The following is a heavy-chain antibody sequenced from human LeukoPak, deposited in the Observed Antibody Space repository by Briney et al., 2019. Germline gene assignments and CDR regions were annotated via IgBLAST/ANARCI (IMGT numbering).Heavy chain of an antibody. D-gene: IGHD2-2*01. CDR3: ARSSVVVPAAIAEKYYYYGMDV. CDR2: IYPGDSDT. J-gene: IGHJ6*02. Sequence: EESLKISCKGSGYSFTSYWIGWVRQMPGKGLEWMGIIYPGDSDTRYSPSFQGQVTISADKSISTAYLQWSSLKASDTAMYYCARSSVVVPAAIAEKYYYYGMDVWGQGTTVTVSS. V-gene: IGHV5-51*01. CDR1: GYSFTSYW.